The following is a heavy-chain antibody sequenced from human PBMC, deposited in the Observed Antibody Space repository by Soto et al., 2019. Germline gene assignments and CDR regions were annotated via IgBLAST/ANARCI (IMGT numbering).Heavy chain of an antibody. V-gene: IGHV3-23*01. CDR3: ASGYFESSRRNWFDP. CDR1: GFTFRSYA. CDR2: INGGGGST. D-gene: IGHD3-9*01. J-gene: IGHJ5*02. Sequence: EVQLLQSGGGLVQPGGSLRLSCAASGFTFRSYAMSWVRQPPGKGLEWVAAINGGGGSTYYADSVKGRFTISRDNSKNMLYLAMNSLRAEDTAVYYCASGYFESSRRNWFDPWGQGTLVTASS.